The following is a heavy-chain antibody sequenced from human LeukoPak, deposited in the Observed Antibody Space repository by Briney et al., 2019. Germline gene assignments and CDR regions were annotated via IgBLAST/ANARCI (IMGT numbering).Heavy chain of an antibody. V-gene: IGHV3-13*01. CDR1: GFTFSSYD. J-gene: IGHJ4*02. CDR2: IGTAGDT. CDR3: ARGPRNVYYDFWSGYYWGIDY. D-gene: IGHD3-3*01. Sequence: GGSLRLSCAASGFTFSSYDMHWVRQAPGKGLEWVSAIGTAGDTYYPGSVTGRFAISRENAKNSLYLQMNSLRAGDTAVYYCARGPRNVYYDFWSGYYWGIDYWGQGTLVTVSS.